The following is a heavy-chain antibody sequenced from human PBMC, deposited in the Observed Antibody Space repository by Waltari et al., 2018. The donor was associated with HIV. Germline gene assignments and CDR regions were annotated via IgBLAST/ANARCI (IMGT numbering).Heavy chain of an antibody. CDR2: IYYDGSKK. Sequence: QVQLVESGGGVVQPGRSLRLSCAASGFTFKNVAMNWVRQAPGKGLEWVGNIYYDGSKKFYGDSVRGRFTISRDNSKQILYLQMNSLRVEDTALCYCARDYNYAPDYWGQGTLVVVSS. V-gene: IGHV3-33*01. CDR1: GFTFKNVA. D-gene: IGHD5-18*01. CDR3: ARDYNYAPDY. J-gene: IGHJ4*02.